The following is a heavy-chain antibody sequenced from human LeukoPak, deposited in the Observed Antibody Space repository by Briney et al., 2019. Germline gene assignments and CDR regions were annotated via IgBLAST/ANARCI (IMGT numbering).Heavy chain of an antibody. CDR3: AKDKARGGSYAMDV. Sequence: GGSLRLSCAASGFNFSSYAMTWVRQAPGKGLEWVSPIIDSGGATYYADSVKGRFSISGDNSKNTLYLQMNSLRAEDTAIYYCAKDKARGGSYAMDVWGQGTTVTVSS. CDR2: IIDSGGAT. V-gene: IGHV3-23*01. D-gene: IGHD6-6*01. CDR1: GFNFSSYA. J-gene: IGHJ6*02.